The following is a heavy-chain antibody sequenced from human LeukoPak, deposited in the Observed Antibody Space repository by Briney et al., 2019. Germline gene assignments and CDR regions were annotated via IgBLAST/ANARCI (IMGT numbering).Heavy chain of an antibody. CDR2: IDSDGTGT. CDR1: GVTFTNYW. Sequence: GGSLRLSCVASGVTFTNYWMHWVRQVPGKGLVWVSRIDSDGTGTSYADSVKGRFTISRDNAKNTVHLQMNSLRAEDTAVYYCGSVFEYWGQGILVTVSS. J-gene: IGHJ4*02. V-gene: IGHV3-74*01. CDR3: GSVFEY.